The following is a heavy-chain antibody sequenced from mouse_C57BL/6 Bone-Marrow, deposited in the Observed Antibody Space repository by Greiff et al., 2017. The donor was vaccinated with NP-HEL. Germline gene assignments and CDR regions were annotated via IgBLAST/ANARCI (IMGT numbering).Heavy chain of an antibody. V-gene: IGHV5-17*01. J-gene: IGHJ3*01. CDR2: ISSGGSTI. D-gene: IGHD2-4*01. Sequence: EVKVVESGGGLVKPGGSLKLSCAASGFTLSDYGMPWVRQAPEKGLEWVAYISSGGSTIYYAATVTGRFTISRDNAKNTLFLQMTSLRSEDTAMYYCARSNDYDWFAYWGQGTLVTVSA. CDR3: ARSNDYDWFAY. CDR1: GFTLSDYG.